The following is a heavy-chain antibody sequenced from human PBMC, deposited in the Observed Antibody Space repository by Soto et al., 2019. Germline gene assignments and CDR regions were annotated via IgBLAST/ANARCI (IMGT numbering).Heavy chain of an antibody. Sequence: QSQTLSLTCAISGDSVSSNSAAWNWIRQSPSRGLEWLGRTYYRSKWYNDYAVSVKSRITINPDTSKNQFSLQLNSVTPEDTAVYYCARVSRQQSITGTTSFDYWGQGTLVTVSS. CDR2: TYYRSKWYN. CDR1: GDSVSSNSAA. D-gene: IGHD1-20*01. V-gene: IGHV6-1*01. J-gene: IGHJ4*02. CDR3: ARVSRQQSITGTTSFDY.